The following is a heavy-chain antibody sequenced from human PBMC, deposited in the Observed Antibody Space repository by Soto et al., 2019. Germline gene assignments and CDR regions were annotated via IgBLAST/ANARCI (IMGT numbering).Heavy chain of an antibody. CDR3: ARHVGYSSSSYSYCGMDV. D-gene: IGHD6-6*01. V-gene: IGHV5-51*01. J-gene: IGHJ6*02. CDR2: IYPGDSDT. Sequence: PGESLKISCKVSGYSLTSYWIGWVRQMPGKGLEWMGIIYPGDSDTRYSPSFQGQVTISADKSISTAYLQWSSLKASDTAMYYCARHVGYSSSSYSYCGMDVWGQGTTVTVSS. CDR1: GYSLTSYW.